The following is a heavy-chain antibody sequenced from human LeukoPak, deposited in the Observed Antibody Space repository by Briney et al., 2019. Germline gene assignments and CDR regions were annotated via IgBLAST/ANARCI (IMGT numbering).Heavy chain of an antibody. J-gene: IGHJ4*02. CDR3: AKSYYTILTGYYHYFDY. CDR1: SGSIGSYY. Sequence: SETLSLTCTVSSGSIGSYYWSWIRQSPGKGLEWIGYIHSSGSTNYNPSLKSRVTISVDTSKNHFSLKLSSVTAADTAVYFCAKSYYTILTGYYHYFDYWGQGTLVTVSS. D-gene: IGHD3-9*01. CDR2: IHSSGST. V-gene: IGHV4-59*01.